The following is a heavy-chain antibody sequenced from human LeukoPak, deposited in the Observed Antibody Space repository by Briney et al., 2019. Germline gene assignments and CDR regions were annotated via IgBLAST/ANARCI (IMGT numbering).Heavy chain of an antibody. CDR3: AKSGYNRFDY. CDR1: GFTFSSYA. D-gene: IGHD5-24*01. CDR2: ISSNGGST. V-gene: IGHV3-64*01. J-gene: IGHJ4*02. Sequence: GGSLRLSCAASGFTFSSYAMHWVRQAPGKGLEYVSAISSNGGSTYYANSVKGRFTISRDNSKNTLYLQMNSLRAEDTAVYYCAKSGYNRFDYWGQGTLVTVSS.